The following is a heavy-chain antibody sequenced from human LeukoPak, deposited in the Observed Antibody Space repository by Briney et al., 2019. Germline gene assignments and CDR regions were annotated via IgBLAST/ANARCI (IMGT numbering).Heavy chain of an antibody. Sequence: GGSLRLSCVASGFTFNNYGMFWVRQAPGKGLEWLTHISYHGSDTSYADSVKGRFTISRDDSKNTLYLQMNSLRVEDTAVYYCVKDLGFDYWGQGTLVTVSS. D-gene: IGHD3-16*01. CDR3: VKDLGFDY. J-gene: IGHJ4*02. CDR2: ISYHGSDT. V-gene: IGHV3-30*18. CDR1: GFTFNNYG.